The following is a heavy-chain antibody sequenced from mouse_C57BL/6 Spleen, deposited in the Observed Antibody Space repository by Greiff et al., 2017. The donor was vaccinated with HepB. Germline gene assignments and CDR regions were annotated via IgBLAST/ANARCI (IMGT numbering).Heavy chain of an antibody. V-gene: IGHV1-55*01. J-gene: IGHJ2*01. CDR1: GYTFTSYW. CDR3: ARSRGNYGGGYFDY. D-gene: IGHD2-1*01. Sequence: QVQLQQPGAELVKPGASVKMSCKASGYTFTSYWITWVKLRPGQGLEWIGDIYPGSGSTNYNEKFKSKATLTVDTSSSTAYMQLSSLTSEDSAVYYCARSRGNYGGGYFDYWGQGTTLTVSS. CDR2: IYPGSGST.